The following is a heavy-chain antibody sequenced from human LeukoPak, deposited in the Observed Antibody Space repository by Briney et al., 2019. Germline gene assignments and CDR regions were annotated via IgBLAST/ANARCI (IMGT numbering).Heavy chain of an antibody. D-gene: IGHD5-18*01. CDR2: ISNDGNDK. CDR1: GFTFSNYA. Sequence: GGSLRLSCAASGFTFSNYAMHWVRQAPGKGLEWVAIISNDGNDKYYTDSVKGRFTISRDKSKNTLYLQMNSLRAEDTAVYYCARDRDTAMGLWGQGTLVTVSS. V-gene: IGHV3-30-3*01. CDR3: ARDRDTAMGL. J-gene: IGHJ4*02.